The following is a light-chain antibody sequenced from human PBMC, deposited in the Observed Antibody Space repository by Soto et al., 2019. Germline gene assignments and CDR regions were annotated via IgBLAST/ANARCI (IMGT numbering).Light chain of an antibody. J-gene: IGLJ1*01. CDR1: SSNIGAGYD. CDR2: GNS. Sequence: QSVLTQPPSVSGAPGQRVTISCTGSSSNIGAGYDVHWYQQLPGTAPKLLIYGNSQRPSGVPDRFSGSKSGTSASLAISGLRSEDEADYYCAAWDDSLSGHVFGTGTKVTVL. V-gene: IGLV1-40*01. CDR3: AAWDDSLSGHV.